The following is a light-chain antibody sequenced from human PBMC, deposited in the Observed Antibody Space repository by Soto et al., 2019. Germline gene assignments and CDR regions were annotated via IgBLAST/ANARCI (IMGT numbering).Light chain of an antibody. V-gene: IGKV3-15*01. CDR1: QSVNSN. Sequence: EIVMTQSPATLSVSPGERATLSCRASQSVNSNLSWYQQKLGRAPRLLIYGASTRATGVPARFGGVGSGTEFTLTISSLQSEDCAVYYCQQYDGWPRTFGQGTRVEIK. CDR2: GAS. CDR3: QQYDGWPRT. J-gene: IGKJ1*01.